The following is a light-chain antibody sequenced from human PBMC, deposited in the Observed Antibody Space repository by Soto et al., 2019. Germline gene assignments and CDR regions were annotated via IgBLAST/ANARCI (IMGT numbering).Light chain of an antibody. V-gene: IGKV3-11*01. J-gene: IGKJ4*01. CDR3: QQRNNWPLLT. Sequence: EIVLTQSPATLSLSPGERATLSCRASQSVLSYLAWYQQKPGQAPRVLIYDTSNRATGIPARFSGSGSGTYFTLTISSLEPEDFAVYYCQQRNNWPLLTFGGGTRVEIK. CDR2: DTS. CDR1: QSVLSY.